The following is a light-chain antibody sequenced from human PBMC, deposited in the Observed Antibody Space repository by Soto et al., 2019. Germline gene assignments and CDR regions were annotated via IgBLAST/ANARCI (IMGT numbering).Light chain of an antibody. V-gene: IGKV3-20*01. CDR3: QQYGSSLRT. J-gene: IGKJ1*01. CDR1: QSVSSSY. Sequence: EIVLTHSPGTLSLSPGDRATLSCRASQSVSSSYLAWYQQKPGQAPRLLIYGASSRATGIPDRFSGSGSGTDFTLTISRLEPEDFAVYYCQQYGSSLRTFGQGTKVDIK. CDR2: GAS.